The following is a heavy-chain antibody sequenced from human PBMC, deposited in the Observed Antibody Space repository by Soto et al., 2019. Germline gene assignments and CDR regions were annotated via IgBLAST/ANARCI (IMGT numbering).Heavy chain of an antibody. CDR1: GFSFISYS. J-gene: IGHJ3*01. Sequence: EVQLVESGGNLVQAGGSLRLSRAASGFSFISYSMSWVRQAPGQGLEWVSYISNSGSVIHDADSVKGRFTISRDDAKNSLALQMNSLRDEDTALYYCVRVYASNTFDLWGQGTVVTVSS. CDR2: ISNSGSVI. V-gene: IGHV3-48*02. CDR3: VRVYASNTFDL. D-gene: IGHD2-2*01.